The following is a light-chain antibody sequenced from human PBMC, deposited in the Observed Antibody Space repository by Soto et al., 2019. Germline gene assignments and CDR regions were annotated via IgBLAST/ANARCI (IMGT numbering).Light chain of an antibody. V-gene: IGKV1-5*01. CDR3: QQYNSYPQS. J-gene: IGKJ1*01. CDR1: QSISSW. CDR2: DAS. Sequence: DIQMTQSPSTLSASVGDRVTITCRASQSISSWLAWYQQKPGKAPKLLIYDASSLEGGVPSRFSGSGSGTEFTLTISSLKTNDFAKYYCQQYNSYPQSLGQGTKVEIK.